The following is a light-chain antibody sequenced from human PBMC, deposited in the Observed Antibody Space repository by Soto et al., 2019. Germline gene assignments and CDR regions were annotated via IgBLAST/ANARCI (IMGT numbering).Light chain of an antibody. CDR1: QSVTAAY. J-gene: IGKJ1*01. CDR2: GEP. Sequence: IVLTQSPHPLSLSPGDRATLSSRASQSVTAAYSAWYQQKPGQGPRLLLYGEPIRDTGIQDRFSGSGSGADFTLTISSLEPEDCAVYYCQQYGSPLWTFGQGPNVHI. CDR3: QQYGSPLWT. V-gene: IGKV3-20*01.